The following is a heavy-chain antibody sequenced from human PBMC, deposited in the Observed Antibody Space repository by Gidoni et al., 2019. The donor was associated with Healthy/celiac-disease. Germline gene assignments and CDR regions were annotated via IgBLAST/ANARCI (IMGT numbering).Heavy chain of an antibody. CDR1: GGTFSSYA. V-gene: IGHV1-69*01. CDR3: ASSLAVARKKYYYYYMDV. J-gene: IGHJ6*03. CDR2: IIPIFGTA. Sequence: QVQLVQSGAEVKKPGSSVKVSCKASGGTFSSYASSWVRQAPGQGLEWMGGIIPIFGTANYAQKFQGRVTITADESTSTAYMERSSLRSEDTAVYYCASSLAVARKKYYYYYMDVWGKGTTVTVSS. D-gene: IGHD6-19*01.